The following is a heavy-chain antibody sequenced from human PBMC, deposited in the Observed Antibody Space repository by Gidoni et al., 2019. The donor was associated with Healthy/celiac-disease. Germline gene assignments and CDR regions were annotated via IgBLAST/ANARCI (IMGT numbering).Heavy chain of an antibody. J-gene: IGHJ4*02. D-gene: IGHD2-2*01. CDR2: ISSSSSYI. Sequence: EVQLVESGGGLVKPGGSLRLSCAASGFTLSSYSMNWVRQAPGKGLELVSSISSSSSYIDYADSVKGRFTISRDNAKNSLYLQMNSLRAEDTAVYYCAREYCSSTSCYFDYWGQGTLVTVSS. CDR3: AREYCSSTSCYFDY. CDR1: GFTLSSYS. V-gene: IGHV3-21*01.